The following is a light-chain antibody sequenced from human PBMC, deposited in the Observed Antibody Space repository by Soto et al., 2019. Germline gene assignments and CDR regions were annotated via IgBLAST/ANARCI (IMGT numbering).Light chain of an antibody. CDR2: AAS. J-gene: IGKJ4*01. Sequence: DIQMTQSPSSLSASVGDRVTITCRARQGISNSLAWFQQKPGKAPKFLIYAASSLQSGVPSKFSGSISRTDFTLTISSLQPEDSATYYCQQYNSYPLTFGGGTKVEIK. CDR1: QGISNS. CDR3: QQYNSYPLT. V-gene: IGKV1-16*02.